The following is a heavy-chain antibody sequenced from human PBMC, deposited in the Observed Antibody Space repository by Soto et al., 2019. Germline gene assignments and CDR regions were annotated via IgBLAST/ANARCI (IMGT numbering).Heavy chain of an antibody. J-gene: IGHJ4*02. CDR2: TYYRSKWYN. CDR3: ARENLLYCGSGCYSSPFDY. V-gene: IGHV6-1*01. CDR1: GDSVSSNSAA. Sequence: SQTLSLTCAISGDSVSSNSAAWNWIRQSPSRGLEWLGRTYYRSKWYNDYAVSVKSRITINPDTSKNQFSLQLNSVTPEDTAVYYCARENLLYCGSGCYSSPFDYWGQGVPVTVSS. D-gene: IGHD2-21*02.